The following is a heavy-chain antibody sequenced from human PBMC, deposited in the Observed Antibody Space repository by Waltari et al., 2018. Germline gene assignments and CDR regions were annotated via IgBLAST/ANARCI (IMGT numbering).Heavy chain of an antibody. CDR1: GGTFSSYA. CDR3: ARGSDSGYGMTMSYYFDY. Sequence: QVQLVQSGAEVKKPRSSVKVSCKASGGTFSSYAISWVRQAPGQGLEWMGGIIPILGIANYAQKFQGRVTITADESTSTAYMELSSLRSEDTAVYYCARGSDSGYGMTMSYYFDYWGQGTLVTVSS. CDR2: IIPILGIA. J-gene: IGHJ4*02. V-gene: IGHV1-69*04. D-gene: IGHD5-12*01.